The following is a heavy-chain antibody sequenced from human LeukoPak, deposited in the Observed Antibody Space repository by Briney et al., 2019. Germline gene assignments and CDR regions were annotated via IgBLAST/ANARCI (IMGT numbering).Heavy chain of an antibody. CDR2: INPSGGST. Sequence: GASVKVSCKASRYTFTSYYMHWVRQAPGQGLEWMGIINPSGGSTSYAQKFQGRVTMTRDTSTSTVYMELSSLRSEDTAVYYCARDSTFIGRAFDIWGQGTMVTVSS. CDR1: RYTFTSYY. V-gene: IGHV1-46*01. D-gene: IGHD1-1*01. J-gene: IGHJ3*02. CDR3: ARDSTFIGRAFDI.